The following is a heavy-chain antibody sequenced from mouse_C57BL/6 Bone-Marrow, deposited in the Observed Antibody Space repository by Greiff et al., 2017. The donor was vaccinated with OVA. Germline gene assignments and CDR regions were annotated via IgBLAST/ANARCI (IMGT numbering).Heavy chain of an antibody. D-gene: IGHD1-1*01. J-gene: IGHJ1*03. CDR3: ARMISYYYGSSYWYFDV. CDR2: IDPEDGET. CDR1: GFNIKDYY. Sequence: VHVKQSGAELVKPGASVKLSCTASGFNIKDYYMHWVKQRTEQGLEWIGRIDPEDGETKYAPKFQGKATITADTSSNTAYLQLSSLTSEDTAVYYCARMISYYYGSSYWYFDVWGTGTTVTVSS. V-gene: IGHV14-2*01.